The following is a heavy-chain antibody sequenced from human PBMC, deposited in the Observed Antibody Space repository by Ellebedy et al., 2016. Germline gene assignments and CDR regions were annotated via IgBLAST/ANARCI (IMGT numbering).Heavy chain of an antibody. CDR1: GFTFSSYW. V-gene: IGHV3-74*01. CDR2: INTDGSTT. Sequence: GGSLRLXXVASGFTFSSYWMHWVRQAPGKGLVWVSRINTDGSTTNYADSVKGRFTISRDNAKNTLYLQMNSLRAEDTAVYYCARDVDVIRYFDWSFRSDYYGMDVWGQGTTVSVSS. D-gene: IGHD3-9*01. J-gene: IGHJ6*02. CDR3: ARDVDVIRYFDWSFRSDYYGMDV.